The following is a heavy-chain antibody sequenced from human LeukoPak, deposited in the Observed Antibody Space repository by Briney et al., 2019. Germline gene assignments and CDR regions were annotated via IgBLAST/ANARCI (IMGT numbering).Heavy chain of an antibody. V-gene: IGHV1-69*04. CDR1: GGTFSSYA. J-gene: IGHJ4*02. D-gene: IGHD3-22*01. CDR2: IIPILGIA. Sequence: SVKVSCKASGGTFSSYAISWVRQAPGQGLEWMGRIIPILGIANYAQKFQGRVTITADKSTSTAYMELSSLRSEDTAVYYCARPGSGYYFDYWGQGTLVTVSS. CDR3: ARPGSGYYFDY.